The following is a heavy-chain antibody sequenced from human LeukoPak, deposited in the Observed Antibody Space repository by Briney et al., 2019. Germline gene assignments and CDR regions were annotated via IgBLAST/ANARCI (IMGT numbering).Heavy chain of an antibody. J-gene: IGHJ4*02. V-gene: IGHV4-34*01. CDR2: INHSGST. CDR1: GGSFSGYY. CDR3: ARGGIVDY. D-gene: IGHD1-14*01. Sequence: SETLSLTCAVYGGSFSGYYWSWIRQPPGRGLEWIGEINHSGSTNYNPSLKSRVTISVDTSKNQFSLKLSYVTAADTAVYYCARGGIVDYWGQGTLVTVSS.